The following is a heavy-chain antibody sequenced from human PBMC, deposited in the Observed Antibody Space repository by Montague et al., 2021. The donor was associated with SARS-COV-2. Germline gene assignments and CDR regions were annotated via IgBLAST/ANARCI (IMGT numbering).Heavy chain of an antibody. CDR2: ISTDVNKK. CDR3: AKDQGIGYSDFDY. D-gene: IGHD2-15*01. V-gene: IGHV3-30*04. CDR1: GITFSSYA. J-gene: IGHJ4*02. Sequence: SLRLSCAASGITFSSYAMHWVRQAPGKGLEWVAVISTDVNKKYYADSEKGRFTISRDTSKNTLSLQLNGLRVEDAALYYCAKDQGIGYSDFDYWGQGTLVTVSS.